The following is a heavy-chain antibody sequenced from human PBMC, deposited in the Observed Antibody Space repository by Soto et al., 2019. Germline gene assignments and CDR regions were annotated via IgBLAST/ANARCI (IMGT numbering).Heavy chain of an antibody. D-gene: IGHD6-19*01. CDR1: GFTFSSYG. CDR3: AKGSSSGWYGYDAFDI. Sequence: GGSLRLSCAASGFTFSSYGMHWVRQAPGKGLEWVAVISYDGSNKYYADSVKGRFTISRDNSKNTLYLQMNSLRAEDTAVYYCAKGSSSGWYGYDAFDIWGQGTMVTVSS. CDR2: ISYDGSNK. V-gene: IGHV3-30*18. J-gene: IGHJ3*02.